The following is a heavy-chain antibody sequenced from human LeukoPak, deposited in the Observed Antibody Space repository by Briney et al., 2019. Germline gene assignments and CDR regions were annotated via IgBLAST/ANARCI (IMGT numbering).Heavy chain of an antibody. CDR2: VGTAGDT. V-gene: IGHV3-13*01. CDR1: GFTFRDYW. J-gene: IGHJ3*02. Sequence: GGSLRLSCEASGFTFRDYWMTWVRQPTGKGLEWVSAVGTAGDTYYPGSVKGRFTISRENAKNSLYLQMSSLRAGDTAVYYCARRGDSRGYYDAFDIWGQGTMVTVSS. D-gene: IGHD3-22*01. CDR3: ARRGDSRGYYDAFDI.